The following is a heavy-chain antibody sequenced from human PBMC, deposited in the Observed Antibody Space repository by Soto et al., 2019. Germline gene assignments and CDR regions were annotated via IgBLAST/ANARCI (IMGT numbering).Heavy chain of an antibody. Sequence: HPGGSLRLSCAASGFTFSSYSMNWVRQAPGKGLEWVSYISSSSSTIYYADSVKGRFTISRDNAKNSLYLQMNSLRAEDTAVYYCARDEGPITIFGYTQSGYMDVWGKGTTVTVSS. CDR1: GFTFSSYS. CDR2: ISSSSSTI. CDR3: ARDEGPITIFGYTQSGYMDV. D-gene: IGHD3-3*01. J-gene: IGHJ6*03. V-gene: IGHV3-48*01.